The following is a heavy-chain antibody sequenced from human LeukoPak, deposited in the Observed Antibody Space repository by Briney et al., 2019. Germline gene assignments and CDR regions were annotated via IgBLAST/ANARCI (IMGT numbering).Heavy chain of an antibody. CDR3: ARLGAPLRYFDWLYSDAFGI. CDR1: GGSISSYY. J-gene: IGHJ3*02. V-gene: IGHV4-59*08. D-gene: IGHD3-9*01. CDR2: IYYSGST. Sequence: SETLSLTCTVSGGSISSYYWSWIRQPPGKGLEWIGYIYYSGSTNYNPSLKSRVTISVDTSKNQFSLKLSSVTAADTAVYYCARLGAPLRYFDWLYSDAFGIWGQGTMVTVSS.